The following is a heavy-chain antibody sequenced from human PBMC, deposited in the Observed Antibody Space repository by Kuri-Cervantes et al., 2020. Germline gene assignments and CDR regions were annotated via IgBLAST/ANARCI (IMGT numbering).Heavy chain of an antibody. CDR3: ARCPYDYDDWYFDV. J-gene: IGHJ6*04. CDR1: GFNIKDDY. CDR2: IYPRDGST. Sequence: VKLEQSGAELVRPGASDKLSCTASGFNIKDDYMHWVKQRPGQGLEWIGWIYPRDGSTKYNEKFKGKATSTVDTSSSTAYMELHSLTSEDSAVYFCARCPYDYDDWYFDVWGTGTTVTVSS. D-gene: IGHD3-16*01. V-gene: IGHV1-2*02.